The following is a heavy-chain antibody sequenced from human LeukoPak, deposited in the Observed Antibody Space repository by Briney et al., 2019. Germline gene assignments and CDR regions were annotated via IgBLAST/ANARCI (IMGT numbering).Heavy chain of an antibody. J-gene: IGHJ4*02. Sequence: PGGSLRLSCAASGFTLSAHWMSWVRQAPGKGLEWVSNIKEDGSEKYYVDSVKGRFTISRDIAQNSLYLQMNSLRAEDTAVYYCARDLYSQYWGQGTLVTVSS. CDR3: ARDLYSQY. CDR2: IKEDGSEK. D-gene: IGHD2-21*01. V-gene: IGHV3-7*03. CDR1: GFTLSAHW.